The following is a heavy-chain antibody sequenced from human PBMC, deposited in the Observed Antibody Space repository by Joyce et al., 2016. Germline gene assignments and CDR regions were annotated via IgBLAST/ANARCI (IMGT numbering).Heavy chain of an antibody. J-gene: IGHJ4*02. CDR1: GFSFISYG. CDR3: AKDVVVRGVSQFDY. V-gene: IGHV3-30*18. Sequence: QVHLVESGGGVVQPGRSLRLSCAASGFSFISYGMHWVRQPPGKGLEWVAVISDDGSNEYYADSVKGRFTISRDNSKNTLYLQMNSLRAEDTAVYYCAKDVVVRGVSQFDYWGQGTLVTVSS. D-gene: IGHD3-10*01. CDR2: ISDDGSNE.